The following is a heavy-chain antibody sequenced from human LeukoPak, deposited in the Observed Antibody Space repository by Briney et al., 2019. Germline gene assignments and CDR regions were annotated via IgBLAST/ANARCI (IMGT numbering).Heavy chain of an antibody. CDR1: GFTFSSYA. Sequence: GGSLRLSCAASGFTFSSYAMSWVRQAPGKGLEWVSAISGSGGSTYYADSVKGRSTISRDNAKNPLYLQMNSLRAEDTAVYYCAREPTAMILWGQGTLVTVSS. CDR2: ISGSGGST. V-gene: IGHV3-23*01. D-gene: IGHD5-18*01. J-gene: IGHJ4*02. CDR3: AREPTAMIL.